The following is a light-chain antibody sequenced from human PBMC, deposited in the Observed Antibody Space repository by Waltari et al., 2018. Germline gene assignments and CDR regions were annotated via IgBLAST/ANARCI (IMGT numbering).Light chain of an antibody. J-gene: IGLJ3*02. Sequence: QSVLTQPPSVSGALGQSVTISCTGSSSNIGAGYDVHWYQRFPGTAPKLLISTNDNPPSGAPDRCPGSKSGTSASLAITGLQAEDEAHYYCQTYDNSLIGRVFGGGTELTAL. V-gene: IGLV1-40*01. CDR1: SSNIGAGYD. CDR2: TND. CDR3: QTYDNSLIGRV.